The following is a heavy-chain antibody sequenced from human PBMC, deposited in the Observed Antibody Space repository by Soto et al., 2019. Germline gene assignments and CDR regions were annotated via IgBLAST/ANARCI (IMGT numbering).Heavy chain of an antibody. D-gene: IGHD2-15*01. Sequence: QVQLQESGPGLVKPSETLSLTCTVSGDSITSYYWSWFRQPPGEGLEWIGYIFYSGSTNYNPSLKTRVTVSADSSKIPTSLQLSSVTAADTAVYYCARGPYIGNGGWFDPWGQGTLVTVSS. J-gene: IGHJ5*02. CDR3: ARGPYIGNGGWFDP. CDR2: IFYSGST. CDR1: GDSITSYY. V-gene: IGHV4-59*01.